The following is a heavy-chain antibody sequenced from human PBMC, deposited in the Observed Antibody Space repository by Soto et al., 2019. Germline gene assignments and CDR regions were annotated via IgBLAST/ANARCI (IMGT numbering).Heavy chain of an antibody. CDR3: ARVIPYCTNGVCTFDY. J-gene: IGHJ4*02. Sequence: ASVKVSCKASGYTFTSYGISWVRQAPGQGLEWMGWISAYNGNTNYAQKLQGRVTMTTDTSTRTAYMELRSLRSDDTAVYYCARVIPYCTNGVCTFDYWGQGTLVTVSS. CDR2: ISAYNGNT. D-gene: IGHD2-8*01. V-gene: IGHV1-18*01. CDR1: GYTFTSYG.